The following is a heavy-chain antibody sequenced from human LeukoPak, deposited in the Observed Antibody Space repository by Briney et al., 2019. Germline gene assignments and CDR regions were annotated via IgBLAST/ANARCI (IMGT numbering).Heavy chain of an antibody. J-gene: IGHJ5*02. CDR3: ARDRGSYYDFWSGHPGGFDP. V-gene: IGHV4-39*07. CDR1: GGSISSSSYY. Sequence: SETLSLTCTVSGGSISSSSYYWGWIRQPPGKGLEWIGSIYYSGSTYYNPSLKSRVTISVDTSKNQFSLKLSSVTAADTAVYYCARDRGSYYDFWSGHPGGFDPWGQGTLVTVSS. CDR2: IYYSGST. D-gene: IGHD3-3*01.